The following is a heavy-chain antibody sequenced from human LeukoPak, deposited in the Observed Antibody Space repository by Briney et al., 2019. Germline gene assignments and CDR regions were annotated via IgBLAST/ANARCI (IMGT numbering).Heavy chain of an antibody. CDR2: INPNSGGT. D-gene: IGHD3-3*01. CDR3: EKDAYYDFWSGDRDYYYMDV. CDR1: GYTFTGYY. V-gene: IGHV1-2*02. Sequence: GASVKVSCKASGYTFTGYYMHWVRQAPGQGLAWMGWINPNSGGTNYAQKFQGRVTMTRDTSISTTYMELSRLRSDDTAVYYCEKDAYYDFWSGDRDYYYMDVWGKGTTVTVSS. J-gene: IGHJ6*03.